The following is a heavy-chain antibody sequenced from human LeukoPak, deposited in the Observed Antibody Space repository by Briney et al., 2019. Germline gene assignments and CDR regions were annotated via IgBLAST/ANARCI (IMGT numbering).Heavy chain of an antibody. J-gene: IGHJ3*02. CDR3: ARGREMATIGLAFEI. V-gene: IGHV1-2*02. Sequence: VASVKVSCTASGYTFTGYYMHWVRQAPGQGLEWMGWINPNSGDTNFAQKFQGRVTMTKDASITTAYIEMSRLRSDDTAVYYCARGREMATIGLAFEIWGQGTMVTVSS. CDR1: GYTFTGYY. D-gene: IGHD5-24*01. CDR2: INPNSGDT.